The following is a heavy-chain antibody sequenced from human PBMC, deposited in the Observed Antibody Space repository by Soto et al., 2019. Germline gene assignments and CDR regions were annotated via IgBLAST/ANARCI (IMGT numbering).Heavy chain of an antibody. J-gene: IGHJ4*02. CDR3: ARIGGYHGPLDY. Sequence: SETLSLTCSVSGVSISSYFWSWIRQPPGRGLEWIGYTYHRGSTNYSPSLRSRVAISLDTSEDQFSLKVSSVTAADTAVYYCARIGGYHGPLDYWGQGTPVTVSS. D-gene: IGHD3-16*02. CDR1: GVSISSYF. CDR2: TYHRGST. V-gene: IGHV4-59*01.